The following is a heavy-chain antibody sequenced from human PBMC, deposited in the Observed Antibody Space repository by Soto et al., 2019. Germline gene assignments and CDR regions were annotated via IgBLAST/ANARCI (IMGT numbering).Heavy chain of an antibody. Sequence: GESLKISCAASGFTFSSYAMSWVRQAPGKGLEWVSAISGSGGSTYYADSVKGRFTISRDNSKNTLYLQMNSLRAEDTAVYYCAKDRAEGIAVADYWGQGTLVTVSS. V-gene: IGHV3-23*01. CDR2: ISGSGGST. CDR1: GFTFSSYA. J-gene: IGHJ4*02. CDR3: AKDRAEGIAVADY. D-gene: IGHD6-19*01.